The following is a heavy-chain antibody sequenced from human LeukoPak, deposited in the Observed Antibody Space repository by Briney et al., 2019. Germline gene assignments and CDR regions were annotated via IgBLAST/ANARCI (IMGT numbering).Heavy chain of an antibody. Sequence: GESLKISCKVSGYSFTTDWISWVRHMPGRDLEWMGRIDPSDSYTDYAPSFQGHVTISADRSLITAYLQWYSLKASDTAMYYCARQDFWGQGTLVTVSS. CDR3: ARQDF. CDR1: GYSFTTDW. CDR2: IDPSDSYT. V-gene: IGHV5-10-1*01. J-gene: IGHJ4*02.